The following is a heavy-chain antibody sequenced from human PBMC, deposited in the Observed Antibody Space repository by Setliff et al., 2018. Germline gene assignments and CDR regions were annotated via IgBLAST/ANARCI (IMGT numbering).Heavy chain of an antibody. J-gene: IGHJ5*02. CDR1: GFSFSYYG. D-gene: IGHD5-18*01. CDR2: ISTSSGTR. V-gene: IGHV3-48*01. Sequence: GGSLRLSCVVSGFSFSYYGMTWVRQAPGKGLEWISYISTSSGTRYYADSVRGRFTISRDKSKNTLFLQMNSLRAEDTAVYYCTSSTYNYQGNWRFDPWGQGTLVTVSS. CDR3: TSSTYNYQGNWRFDP.